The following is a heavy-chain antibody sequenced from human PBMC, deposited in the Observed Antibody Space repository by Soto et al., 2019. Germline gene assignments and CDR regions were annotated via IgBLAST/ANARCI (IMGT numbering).Heavy chain of an antibody. V-gene: IGHV3-30-3*01. CDR3: ARDYKRVGYYGSGSYYNRGRHAKNYYYYGMDV. CDR2: ISYDGSNK. D-gene: IGHD3-10*01. CDR1: GFTFSSYA. J-gene: IGHJ6*02. Sequence: GGSLRLSCAASGFTFSSYAMHWVRQAPGKGLEWVAVISYDGSNKYYADSVKGRFTISRDNSKNTLYLQMNSLRAEDTAVYYCARDYKRVGYYGSGSYYNRGRHAKNYYYYGMDVWGQGTTVTVS.